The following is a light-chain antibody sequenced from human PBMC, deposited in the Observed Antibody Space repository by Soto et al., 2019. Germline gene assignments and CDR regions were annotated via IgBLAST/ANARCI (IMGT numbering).Light chain of an antibody. CDR2: GAS. CDR3: QQYGRSPPYT. Sequence: EIVLTQSPGTLSLSPGERATLSCRASHSVSSSYLAWYRQKPGQAPRLLIYGASSRATGIPDRFSGRGSGTDFTLTISRLEPEDFAVYYCQQYGRSPPYTFGQGTKLEIK. V-gene: IGKV3-20*01. CDR1: HSVSSSY. J-gene: IGKJ2*01.